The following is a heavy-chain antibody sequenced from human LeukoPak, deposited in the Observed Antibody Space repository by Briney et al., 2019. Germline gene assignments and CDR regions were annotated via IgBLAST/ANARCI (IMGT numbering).Heavy chain of an antibody. J-gene: IGHJ4*02. Sequence: GGSLRLSCTASGFTFGDYAMSWVRQAPGKGLEWVGFIRSKAYGGTTEYAASVKGRFTISRDDSKSIAYLQMNSLKTENTAVYYCTRDSSLDYDILTGHDYWGQGTLVTVSS. CDR3: TRDSSLDYDILTGHDY. V-gene: IGHV3-49*04. CDR2: IRSKAYGGTT. CDR1: GFTFGDYA. D-gene: IGHD3-9*01.